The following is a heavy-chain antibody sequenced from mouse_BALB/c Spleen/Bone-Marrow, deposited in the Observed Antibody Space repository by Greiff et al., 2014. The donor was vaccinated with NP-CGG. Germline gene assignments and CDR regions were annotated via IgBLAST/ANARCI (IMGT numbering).Heavy chain of an antibody. J-gene: IGHJ3*01. D-gene: IGHD2-3*01. CDR3: AHDAPFAY. CDR2: IDPANGNT. V-gene: IGHV14-3*02. Sequence: VQLQQPGAELVKPGASVKLSCTTSGFNIKDTYIHWVKRRPEQGLEWIGRIDPANGNTKYDPEFQGKATITADTSSNTAYLHLSSLTSEDTAVYSCAHDAPFAYWGQGTLVTVSA. CDR1: GFNIKDTY.